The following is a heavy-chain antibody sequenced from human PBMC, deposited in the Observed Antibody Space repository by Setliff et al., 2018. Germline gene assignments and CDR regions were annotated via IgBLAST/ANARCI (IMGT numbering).Heavy chain of an antibody. D-gene: IGHD6-13*01. J-gene: IGHJ3*02. CDR1: GGPISSYY. V-gene: IGHV4-59*01. CDR2: IHYSGSP. CDR3: ARTMYSSSWYGAFDI. Sequence: PSETLSLTCTVSGGPISSYYWNWIRQPPGKGLEWIGYIHYSGSPNYHHSLKSRVSTSVDTSQNQISLKLSSVTAADTAVYYCARTMYSSSWYGAFDIWGQGTMVTVSS.